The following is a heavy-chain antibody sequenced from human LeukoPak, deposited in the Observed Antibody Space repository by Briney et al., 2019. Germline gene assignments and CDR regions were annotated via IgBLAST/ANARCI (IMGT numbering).Heavy chain of an antibody. D-gene: IGHD3-16*02. CDR2: INHSGTT. V-gene: IGHV4-34*01. CDR3: ASHYSSGSYRYTGSFDS. Sequence: SETLSLTCAVYGGSFSDYYWSWIRQPPGKGLEWIGEINHSGTTNYSPSLKSRVSISVDTSKNQFSLKLSSVTAADAAMYYCASHYSSGSYRYTGSFDSWGQGMLANVSS. J-gene: IGHJ4*02. CDR1: GGSFSDYY.